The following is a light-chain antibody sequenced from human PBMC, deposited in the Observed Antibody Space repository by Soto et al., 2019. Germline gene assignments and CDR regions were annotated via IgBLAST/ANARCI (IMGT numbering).Light chain of an antibody. CDR3: SSYTNNSTLV. CDR2: EVF. Sequence: QSVLTQEASVSGTVGQKVTLSCTGNSNNVGSYAVGWYQQYPGKAPKLMIYEVFNRPSGVSNRFSGSKSGNTASLIISGLQAEDEADYYCSSYTNNSTLVFGGGTKLTVL. V-gene: IGLV2-14*01. J-gene: IGLJ2*01. CDR1: SNNVGSYA.